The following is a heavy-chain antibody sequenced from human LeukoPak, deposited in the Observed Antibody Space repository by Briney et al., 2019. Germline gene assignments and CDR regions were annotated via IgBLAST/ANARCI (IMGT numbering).Heavy chain of an antibody. D-gene: IGHD3-22*01. CDR2: IYYSGST. CDR1: GGSISSYY. CDR3: ARGPYSYDSSGAFDI. Sequence: SSETLSLTCTVSGGSISSYYWSWLRQPPGKGLEWIGYIYYSGSTNYNPSLKSRVTISVDTSKNQFSLKLSSVTAADTAVYFCARGPYSYDSSGAFDIWGQGTMVTVSS. V-gene: IGHV4-59*08. J-gene: IGHJ3*02.